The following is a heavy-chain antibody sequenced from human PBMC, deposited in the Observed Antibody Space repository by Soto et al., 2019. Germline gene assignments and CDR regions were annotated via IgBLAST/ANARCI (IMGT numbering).Heavy chain of an antibody. CDR3: ATGSGWYSPDY. D-gene: IGHD6-19*01. Sequence: GGSLRLSCAASGFTFSSNWMHWVRQGPGKGLVWVSRIDNDGSSRDYADSVKGRFTISRDNAKNTLYLEMSSLRAEDTAVYYCATGSGWYSPDYWGQVTLVTFS. J-gene: IGHJ4*02. V-gene: IGHV3-74*01. CDR1: GFTFSSNW. CDR2: IDNDGSSR.